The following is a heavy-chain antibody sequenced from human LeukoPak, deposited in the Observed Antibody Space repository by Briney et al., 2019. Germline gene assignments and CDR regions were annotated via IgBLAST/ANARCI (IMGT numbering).Heavy chain of an antibody. CDR1: GGSISSSSYY. CDR2: IYYSGST. V-gene: IGHV4-39*07. CDR3: ARTAVYTTVKYFDY. Sequence: SETLSLTCTVPGGSISSSSYYWGWIRQPPGKGLEWIGNIYYSGSTYYNPSLKSRVTISVDTSKNQFSLKLSSVTAADTAVYYCARTAVYTTVKYFDYWGQGTLVTVSS. D-gene: IGHD4-11*01. J-gene: IGHJ4*02.